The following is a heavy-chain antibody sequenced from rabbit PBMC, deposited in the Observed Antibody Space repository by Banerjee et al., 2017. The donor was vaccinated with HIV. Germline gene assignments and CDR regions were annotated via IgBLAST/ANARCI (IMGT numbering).Heavy chain of an antibody. CDR3: ARGAGASGWSYDL. CDR1: GFDFSNYG. J-gene: IGHJ4*01. V-gene: IGHV1S47*01. Sequence: QEQLVESGGGLVQPGGSLKLTCTASGFDFSNYGVSWVRQAPGKGLEWIGYIEPIFGNTYYANWVNGRFTISSHNAQNTLYLQLSSLTAADTATYFCARGAGASGWSYDLWGPGTLVTVS. D-gene: IGHD1-1*01. CDR2: IEPIFGNT.